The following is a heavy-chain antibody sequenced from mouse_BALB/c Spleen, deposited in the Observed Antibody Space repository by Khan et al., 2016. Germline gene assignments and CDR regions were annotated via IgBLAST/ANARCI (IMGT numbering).Heavy chain of an antibody. V-gene: IGHV1-4*01. CDR1: GCTFTIYT. CDR3: ARSGRMGGNYRFDS. CDR2: INPSSGYT. Sequence: QVQLKQSGAELARPGASVKMSCKASGCTFTIYTMHWVKQRPGQGLEWIGYINPSSGYTNYNQKFKDKATLTADKSSSTAYMELSSLTSEDSAISYCARSGRMGGNYRFDSWGQGTTLTVSS. D-gene: IGHD2-1*01. J-gene: IGHJ2*01.